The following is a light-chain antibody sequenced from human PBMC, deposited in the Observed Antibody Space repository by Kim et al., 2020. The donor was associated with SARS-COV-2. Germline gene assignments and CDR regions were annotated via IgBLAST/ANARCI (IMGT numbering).Light chain of an antibody. V-gene: IGKV1-5*01. J-gene: IGKJ2*02. CDR1: QSISTW. CDR3: RQYDSYPCT. CDR2: AAS. Sequence: DSQMTQSPSTLSASVGDRVTITCRASQSISTWLAWYQQKPGKAPKLLIYAASTLEAGVPARFSGSGSGTEFTLTISSLQPDDLGSYYCRQYDSYPCTFGQGTKLEI.